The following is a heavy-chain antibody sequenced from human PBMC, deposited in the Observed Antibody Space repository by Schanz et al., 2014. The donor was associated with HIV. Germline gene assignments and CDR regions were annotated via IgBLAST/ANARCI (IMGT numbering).Heavy chain of an antibody. D-gene: IGHD5-12*01. CDR2: ISGGGTDT. V-gene: IGHV3-23*04. Sequence: EVQLVESGGGLVKPGGSLRLSCAASGLTLSSYGMSWVRQAPGKGLEWVSAISGGGTDTYYAASVKGRFTISRDNSKNTLYLQMSSLRAEDTAVYYCAKGGGWLQLYTDYWGQGTLVAVSS. J-gene: IGHJ4*02. CDR1: GLTLSSYG. CDR3: AKGGGWLQLYTDY.